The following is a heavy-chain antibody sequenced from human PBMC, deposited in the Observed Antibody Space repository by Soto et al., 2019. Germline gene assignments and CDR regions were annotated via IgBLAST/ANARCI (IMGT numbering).Heavy chain of an antibody. J-gene: IGHJ4*02. D-gene: IGHD3-22*01. CDR2: IYYSGST. Sequence: PSETLSLTCTVSGGSINNYLSWIRQPPGKGLDWIGYIYYSGSTNYNPSLKSRVTISVDTSKNQFSLKLTSVTAADTAVYYCARNRNYYDTWGQGTMVTV. CDR1: GGSINNYL. V-gene: IGHV4-59*01. CDR3: ARNRNYYDT.